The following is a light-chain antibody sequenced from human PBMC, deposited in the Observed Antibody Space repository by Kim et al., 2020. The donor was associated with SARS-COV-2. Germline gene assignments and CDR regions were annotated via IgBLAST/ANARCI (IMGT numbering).Light chain of an antibody. V-gene: IGLV1-40*01. J-gene: IGLJ3*02. CDR1: TSNIGAGYG. CDR2: ANS. Sequence: QRGTISCTGSTSNIGAGYGVHWYQQVPGAAPKLLIYANSDRPSGVPDRFSGSKSGSSASLAITGVQAADEADYYCHSYDSSLRGSVFGGGTQLTVL. CDR3: HSYDSSLRGSV.